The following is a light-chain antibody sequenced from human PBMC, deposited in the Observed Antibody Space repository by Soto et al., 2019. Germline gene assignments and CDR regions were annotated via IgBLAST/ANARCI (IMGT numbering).Light chain of an antibody. CDR1: QSVGKY. CDR2: DAS. CDR3: QKRSNWPPIT. V-gene: IGKV3-11*01. J-gene: IGKJ5*01. Sequence: EIVLTQSPGTLSLSPGERATLSCRASQSVGKYLVWYQQKPGQAPRLLIYDASNRATGIPARFSGSGSGTDFTLTISSLEPEDFAVYYCQKRSNWPPITFGQGTRLEIK.